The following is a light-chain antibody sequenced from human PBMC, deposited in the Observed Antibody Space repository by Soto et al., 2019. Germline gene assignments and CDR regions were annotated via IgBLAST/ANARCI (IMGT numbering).Light chain of an antibody. CDR3: QQYYSTPFT. CDR1: QSVLYSSNNKNY. J-gene: IGKJ3*01. Sequence: SQAVSLGERATINCKSSQSVLYSSNNKNYLAWYQQKPGQPPKLLIYWASTRESGVPDRFRGSGSGTDFTLTIGSLQAEDVAVYYCQQYYSTPFTFGPGTKVDIK. CDR2: WAS. V-gene: IGKV4-1*01.